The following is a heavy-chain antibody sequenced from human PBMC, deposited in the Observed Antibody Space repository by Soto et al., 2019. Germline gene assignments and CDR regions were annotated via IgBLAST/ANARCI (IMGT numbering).Heavy chain of an antibody. Sequence: GGSLRLSCAASGFTFSTYWMNWVRQAPGKGLEWVANIKQDGSEKYYVDSVKGRFAISRDNAKDSLFLQMNNLRAEDTAVYYCVRDWSTFWGMDVWGQGTTVTVSS. CDR1: GFTFSTYW. J-gene: IGHJ6*02. V-gene: IGHV3-7*01. CDR3: VRDWSTFWGMDV. CDR2: IKQDGSEK.